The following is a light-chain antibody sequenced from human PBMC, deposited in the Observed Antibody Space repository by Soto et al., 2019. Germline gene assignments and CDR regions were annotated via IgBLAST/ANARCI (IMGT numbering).Light chain of an antibody. Sequence: QSVLTQPASVSGSPGQSITISCTGTSIDIGTYNYVSWYQQHPGKAPKLIIYEVSNRPSGVSNRFSGSKSGNTASLTISGLQAEDEAVYYCSSYTSSTNYVFGTGTKVTVL. CDR3: SSYTSSTNYV. CDR2: EVS. V-gene: IGLV2-14*01. J-gene: IGLJ1*01. CDR1: SIDIGTYNY.